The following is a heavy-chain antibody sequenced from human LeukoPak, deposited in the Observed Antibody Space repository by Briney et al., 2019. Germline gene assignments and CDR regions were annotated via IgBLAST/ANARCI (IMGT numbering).Heavy chain of an antibody. J-gene: IGHJ4*02. CDR1: GVSISSHY. Sequence: PSETLSLTCTVSGVSISSHYWSWIRQPPGKGLEWIVYIYYSGSTNYNPSLKSRVTISVDTSKNQFSLKLSSVTAADTAVYYCAGGKTVTTYYWGQGTLVTVSS. CDR3: AGGKTVTTYY. V-gene: IGHV4-59*11. CDR2: IYYSGST. D-gene: IGHD4-11*01.